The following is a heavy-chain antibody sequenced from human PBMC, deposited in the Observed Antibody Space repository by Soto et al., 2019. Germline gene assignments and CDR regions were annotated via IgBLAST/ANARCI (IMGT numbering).Heavy chain of an antibody. J-gene: IGHJ4*02. D-gene: IGHD5-18*01. CDR2: IYYSGST. CDR1: GGSISSYY. Sequence: QVQLQESGPGLVKPSETLSLTCTVTGGSISSYYWSWIRQPPGKGLEWIGYIYYSGSTHYNPSLKTRFTIAVDPTKTLCPLQLSSVPAADTGVYYCARRYGSCFHYWCQGTLVTVSS. CDR3: ARRYGSCFHY. V-gene: IGHV4-59*08.